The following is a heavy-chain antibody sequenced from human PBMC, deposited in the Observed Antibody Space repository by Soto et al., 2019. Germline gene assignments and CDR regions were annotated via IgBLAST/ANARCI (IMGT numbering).Heavy chain of an antibody. CDR1: VCSFRSYA. J-gene: IGHJ4*02. Sequence: VVSRRRSCSSCVCSFRSYAICWFLQAPGKGLEFVSSISSDVGGSDYADPVRDRLIISRDDSNNKMYLQMNSLRPSDTALYYCVPRIALVKVGLEYWGQGTVVNVSS. V-gene: IGHV3-64D*06. CDR3: VPRIALVKVGLEY. CDR2: ISSDVGGS. D-gene: IGHD1-26*01.